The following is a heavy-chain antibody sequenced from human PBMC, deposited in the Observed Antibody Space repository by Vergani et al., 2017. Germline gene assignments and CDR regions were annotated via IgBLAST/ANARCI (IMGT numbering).Heavy chain of an antibody. CDR2: IYPGDSDT. CDR3: ARGAVAASYYYGMDV. V-gene: IGHV5-51*03. Sequence: EVQLVQSGAEVKKPGESLKISCKGSGYSFTSYWIGWVRQMPGKGLEWMGIIYPGDSDTRYSPSFQGQVTISADKSISTAYLQWSILKASDTAMYYCARGAVAASYYYGMDVWGQGTTVTVSS. CDR1: GYSFTSYW. D-gene: IGHD6-19*01. J-gene: IGHJ6*02.